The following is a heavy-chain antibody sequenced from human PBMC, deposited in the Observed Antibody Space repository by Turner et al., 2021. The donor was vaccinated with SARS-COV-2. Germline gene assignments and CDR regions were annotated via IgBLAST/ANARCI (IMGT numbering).Heavy chain of an antibody. CDR1: GWSFSGYY. J-gene: IGHJ4*02. Sequence: QVQLQQWGAGMSKPSENLSLNCALYGWSFSGYYCSFIRQPPGKGLDWIGEINHSENTNYNPSLQSRVITSVDTSKNHFSLKLTSVTAADTAVYYCARGRDDYIWGSPTPTYYFDYWGQGTLVTVSS. D-gene: IGHD3-16*01. CDR2: INHSENT. V-gene: IGHV4-34*01. CDR3: ARGRDDYIWGSPTPTYYFDY.